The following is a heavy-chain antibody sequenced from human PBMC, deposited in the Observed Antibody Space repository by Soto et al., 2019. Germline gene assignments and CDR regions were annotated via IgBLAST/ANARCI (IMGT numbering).Heavy chain of an antibody. CDR2: IKQDGSEK. J-gene: IGHJ4*02. CDR1: GFAFSSYW. D-gene: IGHD3-22*01. V-gene: IGHV3-7*01. Sequence: LRLSCAASGFAFSSYWMSWVRQAPGKGLEWVANIKQDGSEKYYVDSVKGRFTISRDNAKNSLYLQMNSLRAEDTAVYYCARGGIVVVPINYWGQGTLVTVSS. CDR3: ARGGIVVVPINY.